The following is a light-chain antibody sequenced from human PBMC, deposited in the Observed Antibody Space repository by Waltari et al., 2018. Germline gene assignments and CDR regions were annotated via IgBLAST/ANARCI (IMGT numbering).Light chain of an antibody. V-gene: IGKV3-20*01. CDR3: QHYVRLPVS. CDR2: GAS. CDR1: QSVSRS. Sequence: EIVLTQSPGTLSLSPGERATLSCRASQSVSRSLAWYQQKPGQAPWLLIYGASSRATGVPDRFSGSGSGTDFSLTISRLEPEDFAVYYCQHYVRLPVSFGQGTKVEIK. J-gene: IGKJ1*01.